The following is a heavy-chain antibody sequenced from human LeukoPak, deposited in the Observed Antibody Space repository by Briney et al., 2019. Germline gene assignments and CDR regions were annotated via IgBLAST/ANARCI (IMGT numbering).Heavy chain of an antibody. Sequence: SETLSLTCAVYGGSFSGYYWSWIRQPPGKGLEWIGEINHSGSTNYNPSLKSRVTISVDTSKNQYSLKLSSVTAADTAVYYCARVGGYIGYWGQGTLVTVSS. CDR3: ARVGGYIGY. D-gene: IGHD2-15*01. V-gene: IGHV4-34*01. J-gene: IGHJ4*02. CDR2: INHSGST. CDR1: GGSFSGYY.